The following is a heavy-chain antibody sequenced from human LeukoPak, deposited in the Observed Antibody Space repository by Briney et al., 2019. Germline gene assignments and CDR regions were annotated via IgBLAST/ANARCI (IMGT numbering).Heavy chain of an antibody. J-gene: IGHJ4*02. V-gene: IGHV4-4*09. D-gene: IGHD3-22*01. CDR2: IYTSGST. CDR1: GGSISSYY. Sequence: SETLSLTCTVSGGSISSYYWSWIRQPPGKGLEWIGYIYTSGSTNYNPSLKSRVTISVDTSKNQFSLKLSSVTAADTAVYYCARGYYYDSSGYSGFDYWGQGTLVTVSS. CDR3: ARGYYYDSSGYSGFDY.